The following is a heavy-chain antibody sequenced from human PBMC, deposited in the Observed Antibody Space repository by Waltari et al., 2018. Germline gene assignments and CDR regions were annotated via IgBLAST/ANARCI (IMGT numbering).Heavy chain of an antibody. CDR3: AGVAGWLELYLIDY. D-gene: IGHD1-7*01. CDR2: IYTSGST. CDR1: GGSISSGSYY. V-gene: IGHV4-61*09. J-gene: IGHJ4*02. Sequence: QVQLQESGPGLVKPSQTLSLTCTVSGGSISSGSYYWSWIRQPAGNGLVWFGYIYTSGSTNNSPSRKRRGTMAAETSTSQFSVEGGAVTGGDTAVYCCAGVAGWLELYLIDYWGQVTLVTVPP.